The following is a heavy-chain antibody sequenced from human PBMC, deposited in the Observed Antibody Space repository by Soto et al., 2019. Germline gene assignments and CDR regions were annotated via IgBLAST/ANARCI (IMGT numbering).Heavy chain of an antibody. CDR1: GGSFSGYY. D-gene: IGHD6-6*01. J-gene: IGHJ6*03. Sequence: KTSETLSLTCAVYGGSFSGYYWSWIRQPPGKGLEWIGEINHSGSTNYNPSLKSRVTISVDTSKNQFSLKLSSVTAADTAVYYCARGLVLLGYDWHEYSSSNLHFGYYYYMDVWGKGTTVTVSS. CDR2: INHSGST. V-gene: IGHV4-34*01. CDR3: ARGLVLLGYDWHEYSSSNLHFGYYYYMDV.